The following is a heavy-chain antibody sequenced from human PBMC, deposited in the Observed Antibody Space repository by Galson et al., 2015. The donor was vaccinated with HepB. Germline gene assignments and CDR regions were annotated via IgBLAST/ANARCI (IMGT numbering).Heavy chain of an antibody. J-gene: IGHJ6*02. CDR1: AFTFSSYW. V-gene: IGHV3-7*01. CDR2: IKEDGSEK. CDR3: ARSPIPAGGYYGMDV. Sequence: SLRLSCAASAFTFSSYWMTWVRQAPGKGLEWVANIKEDGSEKHYVDSVKGRFTVSRDNAKNSLYLQMNNLRAEDTAVYYCARSPIPAGGYYGMDVWGQGTTVTVSS. D-gene: IGHD2-2*01.